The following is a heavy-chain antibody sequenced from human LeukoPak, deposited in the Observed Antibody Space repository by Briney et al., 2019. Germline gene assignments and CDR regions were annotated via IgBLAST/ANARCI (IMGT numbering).Heavy chain of an antibody. Sequence: PGGSLRLSCAASGFTFSSYAMSWVRQAPGKGLEWVSSISGSGGSTCYADSVKGRFTISRDNSKNTLYLQMNSLRAEDTAVYYCAKDRRDIAVAGFSLGSWGQGSLVTVSS. CDR1: GFTFSSYA. CDR2: ISGSGGST. CDR3: AKDRRDIAVAGFSLGS. D-gene: IGHD6-19*01. V-gene: IGHV3-23*01. J-gene: IGHJ5*02.